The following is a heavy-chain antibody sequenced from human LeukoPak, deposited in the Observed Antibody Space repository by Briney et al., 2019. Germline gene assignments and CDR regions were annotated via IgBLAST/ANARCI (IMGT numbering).Heavy chain of an antibody. D-gene: IGHD2-2*02. J-gene: IGHJ5*02. CDR2: ISAYNGNT. V-gene: IGHV1-18*01. Sequence: ASVKVSCMPSGYTFTSYGIRWVRQAPRQGLAWMGWISAYNGNTNYAQKLQGRVTMTTDTSTSTAYMELRSLRSDDTAVYYGARVVGYCSSTSCYIGWFDPWGQGTLVTVSP. CDR1: GYTFTSYG. CDR3: ARVVGYCSSTSCYIGWFDP.